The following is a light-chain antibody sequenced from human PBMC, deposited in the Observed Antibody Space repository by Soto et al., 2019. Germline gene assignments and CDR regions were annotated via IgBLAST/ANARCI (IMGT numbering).Light chain of an antibody. CDR1: QSVSSNY. V-gene: IGKV3-20*01. J-gene: IGKJ2*01. Sequence: EIVLTQSPGTLSLSPGERATLSCRASQSVSSNYLAWHQQKPGQAPRLVIYGASSRATGIPDRFSGSGSGTDFTLTISSLEPEDFAMYYCQQHGGSPLYTFGQGTKLEIK. CDR3: QQHGGSPLYT. CDR2: GAS.